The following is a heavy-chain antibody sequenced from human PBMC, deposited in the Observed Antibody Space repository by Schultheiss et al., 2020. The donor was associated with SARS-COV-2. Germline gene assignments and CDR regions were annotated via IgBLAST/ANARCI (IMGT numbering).Heavy chain of an antibody. Sequence: GGSLRLSCAASGFTFSSYAMHWVRQAPGKGLEWVAVVSYDGSKKYYADSVKGRFAISRDNAKNSLYLQMNSLRAEDTAVYYCASGDLTVVTNYWGQGTLVTVSS. CDR3: ASGDLTVVTNY. J-gene: IGHJ4*02. V-gene: IGHV3-30*09. CDR1: GFTFSSYA. CDR2: VSYDGSKK. D-gene: IGHD4-23*01.